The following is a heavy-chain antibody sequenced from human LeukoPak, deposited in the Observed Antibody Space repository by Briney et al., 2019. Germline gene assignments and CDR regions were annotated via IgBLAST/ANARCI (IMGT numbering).Heavy chain of an antibody. Sequence: GGSLRLSCAASGFIFSTYWMHWVRQAPGKGLVWVSGINSDGGTTTYADSVKGRFTISRDNSKNTVYLQMNTLRAEDTALYYCARGGTLVRGGDPFDYWGQGTLVTVSS. D-gene: IGHD3-10*01. J-gene: IGHJ4*02. V-gene: IGHV3-74*01. CDR2: INSDGGTT. CDR1: GFIFSTYW. CDR3: ARGGTLVRGGDPFDY.